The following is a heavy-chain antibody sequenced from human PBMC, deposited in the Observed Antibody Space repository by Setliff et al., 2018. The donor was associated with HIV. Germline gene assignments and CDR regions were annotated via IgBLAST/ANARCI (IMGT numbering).Heavy chain of an antibody. Sequence: LSLTCAVYGGSFSGYYWSWIRQPPGKGLEWIGEINHSGSTIYNPSLESRVTISVDTSKNQFSLRLNSVTAADTAVYYCARGGYSDSSGYYHPFDYWGQGTLVTVSS. CDR1: GGSFSGYY. J-gene: IGHJ4*02. CDR2: INHSGST. CDR3: ARGGYSDSSGYYHPFDY. V-gene: IGHV4-34*01. D-gene: IGHD3-22*01.